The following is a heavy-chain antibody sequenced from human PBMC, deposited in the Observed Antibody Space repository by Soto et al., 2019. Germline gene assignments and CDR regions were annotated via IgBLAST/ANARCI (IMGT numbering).Heavy chain of an antibody. V-gene: IGHV3-30*18. J-gene: IGHJ6*02. D-gene: IGHD3-3*01. CDR2: ISYDGSNK. CDR1: GFTFSSYG. CDR3: AKDSGPNYDFWSGYYNYYYYGMDV. Sequence: GGSLRLSCAASGFTFSSYGMHWVRQAPGKGLEWVAVISYDGSNKYYADSVKGRLTISRDNSKNTLYLQMNSLRAEDTAVYYCAKDSGPNYDFWSGYYNYYYYGMDVWGQGTTVTVSS.